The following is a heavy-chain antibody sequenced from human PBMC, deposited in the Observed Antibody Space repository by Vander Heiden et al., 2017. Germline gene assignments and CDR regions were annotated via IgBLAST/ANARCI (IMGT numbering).Heavy chain of an antibody. D-gene: IGHD5-12*01. V-gene: IGHV3-23*01. CDR1: GFTLSRYA. CDR2: ISGTGNTA. CDR3: AKDPYSYGYDIVTYFDC. Sequence: EVKLLESGGGLVPPGGSLRLSCVGSGFTLSRYAMSWVRQTPAKGLEWVAAISGTGNTANYADSVKGRFTISRDNSKNMLFLDMNSLRAEDTGVYFCAKDPYSYGYDIVTYFDCWGQGTQVTVSS. J-gene: IGHJ4*02.